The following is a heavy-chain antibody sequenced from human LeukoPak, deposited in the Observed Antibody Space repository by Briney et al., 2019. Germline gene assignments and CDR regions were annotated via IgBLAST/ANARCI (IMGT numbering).Heavy chain of an antibody. J-gene: IGHJ4*02. CDR2: LSVSGAPT. V-gene: IGHV3-23*01. Sequence: PGRSLRLSCAASGFTFIIHAMSWVRQAPGGGLEWVSSLSVSGAPTYYADSVKGRFTISRDNFNNTLYLQMNNLRAEDTALYYCAAGPYGGNTPFDYWGQGSLVTISS. CDR1: GFTFIIHA. CDR3: AAGPYGGNTPFDY. D-gene: IGHD4-23*01.